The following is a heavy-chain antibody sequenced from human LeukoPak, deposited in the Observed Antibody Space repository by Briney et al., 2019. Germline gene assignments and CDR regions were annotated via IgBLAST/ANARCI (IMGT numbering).Heavy chain of an antibody. CDR3: ARGYDFWSGFLYYYYYYMDV. Sequence: GASVKVSCKASGYTFTSYAMNWVRRAPGQGLEWMGWINTNTGNPTYAQGFTGRFVFSLDTSVSTAYLQISSLKAEDTAVYYCARGYDFWSGFLYYYYYYMDVWGKGTTVTVSS. CDR1: GYTFTSYA. J-gene: IGHJ6*03. V-gene: IGHV7-4-1*02. CDR2: INTNTGNP. D-gene: IGHD3-3*01.